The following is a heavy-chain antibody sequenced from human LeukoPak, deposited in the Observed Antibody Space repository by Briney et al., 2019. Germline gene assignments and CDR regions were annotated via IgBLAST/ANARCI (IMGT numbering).Heavy chain of an antibody. CDR2: IIPIFGTA. V-gene: IGHV1-69*13. CDR3: ARCHVDDSSGYYDWYFDL. D-gene: IGHD3-22*01. J-gene: IGHJ2*01. CDR1: RGTFSSYA. Sequence: SVKVSCKASRGTFSSYAISWVRQAPGQGLEWMGGIIPIFGTANYAQKFQGRVTITADESTSTAYMELSSLRSEDTAVYYCARCHVDDSSGYYDWYFDLWGRGTLVTVSS.